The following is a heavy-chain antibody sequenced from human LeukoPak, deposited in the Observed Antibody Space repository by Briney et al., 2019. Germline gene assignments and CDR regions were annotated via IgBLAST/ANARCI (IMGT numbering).Heavy chain of an antibody. D-gene: IGHD3-22*01. Sequence: GGSLRLSCAASGFTFRSYGMHWVRQAPGKGLEWVAFVRYDGNSNYYADSVKGRFTISRDNSRSTLYLQMNSLRAEDTAVYYCAKEEVISGNHGVYFDYWGQGTLVTVSS. CDR3: AKEEVISGNHGVYFDY. V-gene: IGHV3-30*02. CDR1: GFTFRSYG. J-gene: IGHJ4*02. CDR2: VRYDGNSN.